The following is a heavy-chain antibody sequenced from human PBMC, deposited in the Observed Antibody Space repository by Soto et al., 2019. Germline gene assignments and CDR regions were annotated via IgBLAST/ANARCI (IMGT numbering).Heavy chain of an antibody. D-gene: IGHD2-2*01. V-gene: IGHV1-69*01. CDR3: ARSQGSSTSLAIYYYYYYGMDV. Sequence: QVQLVQSGAEVKKPGSSVKVSCKASGGTFGSYAISWVRQAPGQGLECIGGIIPIPGTAHYAQKFQGRVTIAADESTSTAYMELSSLRSEATSVYYCARSQGSSTSLAIYYYYYYGMDVWGQGTTVTVSS. J-gene: IGHJ6*02. CDR2: IIPIPGTA. CDR1: GGTFGSYA.